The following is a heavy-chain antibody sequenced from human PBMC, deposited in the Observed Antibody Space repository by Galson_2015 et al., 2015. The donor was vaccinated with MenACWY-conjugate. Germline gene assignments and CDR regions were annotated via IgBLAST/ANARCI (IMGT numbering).Heavy chain of an antibody. V-gene: IGHV4-59*08. Sequence: SEPLSLTCPDSGGSISCRHWSWFRQLPGKGLEWIAYIRETGSLKDNPSLKSRVTMSADKSNNQFSLRLISVTAADTAVYYCARLPPWGSSFGYFDYWGRGTLVAVSS. J-gene: IGHJ4*02. CDR2: IRETGSL. D-gene: IGHD7-27*01. CDR1: GGSISCRH. CDR3: ARLPPWGSSFGYFDY.